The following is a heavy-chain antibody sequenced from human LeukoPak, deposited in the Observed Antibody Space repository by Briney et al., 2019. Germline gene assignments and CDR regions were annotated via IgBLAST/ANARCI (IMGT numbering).Heavy chain of an antibody. Sequence: SETLSLTCAVYGGSFSGYYWSWIRQPPGKGLEWIGEINHSGSTNYNPSLKSRVTISVDTSKNQFSLKLSSVTAADTAVYYCARGIYGKGFDYWGQGTLVTVSS. D-gene: IGHD4-17*01. J-gene: IGHJ4*02. CDR3: ARGIYGKGFDY. V-gene: IGHV4-34*01. CDR2: INHSGST. CDR1: GGSFSGYY.